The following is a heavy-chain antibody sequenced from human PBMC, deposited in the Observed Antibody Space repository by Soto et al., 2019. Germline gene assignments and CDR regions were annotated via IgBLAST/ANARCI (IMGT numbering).Heavy chain of an antibody. D-gene: IGHD3-10*01. CDR3: ARDLTSVRGS. CDR1: GGTFSRHS. CDR2: IIPIFDAT. V-gene: IGHV1-69*01. J-gene: IGHJ4*02. Sequence: QVQMVQSGAEVKKPGSSARVSCKVSGGTFSRHSISWVRQAPGQGLEWMGGIIPIFDATQYAQKFQGRLTITADESTTGFHMDMSGLRPEDTAIYYCARDLTSVRGSWGQGTLVTVS.